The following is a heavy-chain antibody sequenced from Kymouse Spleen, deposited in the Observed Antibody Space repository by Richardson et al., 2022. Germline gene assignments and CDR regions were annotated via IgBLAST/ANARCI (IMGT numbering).Heavy chain of an antibody. V-gene: IGHV4-34*01. CDR1: GGSFSGYY. D-gene: IGHD6-6*01. J-gene: IGHJ4*02. CDR3: ARHSSSSEYYFDY. CDR2: INHSGST. Sequence: QVQLQQWGAGLLKPSETLSLTCAVYGGSFSGYYWSWIRQPPGKGLEWIGEINHSGSTNYNPSLKSRVTISVDTSKNQFSLKLSSVTAADTAVYYCARHSSSSEYYFDYWGQGTLVTVSS.